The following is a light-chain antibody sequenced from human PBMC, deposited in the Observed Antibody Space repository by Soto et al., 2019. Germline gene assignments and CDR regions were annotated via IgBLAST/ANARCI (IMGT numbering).Light chain of an antibody. Sequence: DIQMTQSPSTLSGSVGDRVTITCRASQTINTYLNWYQQKPGKAPNLMSYGASSLQSGVPSRCSGGGSGTDFTLTISSLQPADFATYYCHQSYSTPQTFGRGTKVDIK. CDR1: QTINTY. V-gene: IGKV1-39*01. CDR3: HQSYSTPQT. CDR2: GAS. J-gene: IGKJ3*01.